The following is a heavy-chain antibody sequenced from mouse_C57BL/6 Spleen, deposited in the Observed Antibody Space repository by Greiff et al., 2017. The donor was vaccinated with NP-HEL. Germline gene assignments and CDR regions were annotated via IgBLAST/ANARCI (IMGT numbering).Heavy chain of an antibody. J-gene: IGHJ2*01. Sequence: EVQLQQSVAELVRPGASVKLSCTASGSNIKNTYMRWVKQRPEQGLEWIGRIDPANGNTKYAPKFQCKATITADTSSNTAYVQLSSLTSEDTAIYYCARANGFYDGNSFDYWGQGTTLTVSS. CDR1: GSNIKNTY. V-gene: IGHV14-3*01. D-gene: IGHD2-1*01. CDR3: ARANGFYDGNSFDY. CDR2: IDPANGNT.